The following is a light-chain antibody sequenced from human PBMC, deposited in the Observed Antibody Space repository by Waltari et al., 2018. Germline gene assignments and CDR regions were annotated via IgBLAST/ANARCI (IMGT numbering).Light chain of an antibody. Sequence: QSALTQPASVSGSPGQSITISCTGTSSDVGGYNYVSLYQQHPGKAPKPMIYDVSNRPSGVSNRFSGSKSGNTASLTISGLQAEDEADYYCSSYTSSSPVVFGGGTKLTVL. CDR1: SSDVGGYNY. V-gene: IGLV2-14*03. J-gene: IGLJ2*01. CDR3: SSYTSSSPVV. CDR2: DVS.